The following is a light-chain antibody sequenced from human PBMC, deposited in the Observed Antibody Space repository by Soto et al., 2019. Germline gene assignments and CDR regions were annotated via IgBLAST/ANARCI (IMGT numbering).Light chain of an antibody. V-gene: IGKV1-5*03. CDR2: KAS. J-gene: IGKJ2*01. Sequence: DIQMTQSPSTLSASVGDSVTITCRASQSISSWWAWYQQKPGKAPNLLLYKASNLESGVPSRVSGSGSGAEFALTISSLQPDDFATYYCQHYHGYPYTFGQGTKLEIK. CDR1: QSISSW. CDR3: QHYHGYPYT.